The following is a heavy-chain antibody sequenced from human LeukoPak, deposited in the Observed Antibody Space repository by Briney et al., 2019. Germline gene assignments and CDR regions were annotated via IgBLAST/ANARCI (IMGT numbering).Heavy chain of an antibody. J-gene: IGHJ4*02. V-gene: IGHV1-46*01. Sequence: GASVKVSCQASGYDSTTNHIHWARQAPGQGPESMGTNNTRVSSTTSGQIFRGRVTMTRDTSTATVYMDLGSLTSEDTAIYYCAKGYCTGASCYVLDSWGQGTLVTVSS. D-gene: IGHD2-15*01. CDR3: AKGYCTGASCYVLDS. CDR2: NNTRVSST. CDR1: GYDSTTNH.